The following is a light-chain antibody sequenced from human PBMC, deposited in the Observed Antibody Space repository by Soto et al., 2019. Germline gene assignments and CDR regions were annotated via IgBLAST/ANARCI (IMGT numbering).Light chain of an antibody. CDR3: SSYTSGSHYV. V-gene: IGLV2-14*01. J-gene: IGLJ1*01. Sequence: QSVLTQPASGSGSPGQSITISCTGTSSDVGGYKFVSWYQQHPGKAPKFIIYDVSIRPSGVSNRFSGSKSGNTASLTISGLQAEDEADYYCSSYTSGSHYVFGTGTQLTVL. CDR1: SSDVGGYKF. CDR2: DVS.